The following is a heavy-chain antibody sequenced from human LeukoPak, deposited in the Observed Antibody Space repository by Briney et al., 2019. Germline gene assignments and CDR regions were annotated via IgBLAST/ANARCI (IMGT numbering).Heavy chain of an antibody. V-gene: IGHV1-18*04. Sequence: GASVKVSCKASGYTFTGYYMHWVRQAPGQGLEWMGWISAYNGNTNYAQKLQGRVTMTTDTSTSTAYMELRSLRSDDTAVYYCARDPRGAYYYGSGSYYQEHNWFGPWGQGTLVTVSS. D-gene: IGHD3-10*01. J-gene: IGHJ5*02. CDR1: GYTFTGYY. CDR3: ARDPRGAYYYGSGSYYQEHNWFGP. CDR2: ISAYNGNT.